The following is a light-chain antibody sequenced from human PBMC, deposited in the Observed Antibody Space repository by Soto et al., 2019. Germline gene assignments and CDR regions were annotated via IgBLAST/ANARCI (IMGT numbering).Light chain of an antibody. CDR1: QSVSSN. CDR3: QQYNNWPRT. J-gene: IGKJ1*01. Sequence: DIVMTQSPATLSVSPGERATLSCRASQSVSSNLAWYQQKPGQAPSLLIYGASTRATGIPARFSGSGFGTEFTLTISSLQSEDFAVYYCQQYNNWPRTFGQGTKV. CDR2: GAS. V-gene: IGKV3-15*01.